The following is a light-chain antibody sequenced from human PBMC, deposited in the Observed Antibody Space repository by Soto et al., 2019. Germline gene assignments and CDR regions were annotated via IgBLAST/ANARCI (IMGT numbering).Light chain of an antibody. J-gene: IGKJ1*01. V-gene: IGKV2-28*01. CDR3: LHGLQTPPT. CDR1: QSLLQSNGNHS. Sequence: DIAMTQSPLSLPVTPGEPASISCRSSQSLLQSNGNHSLNRLLQKPGQSPQLLLYLGSNRASGVTDRVSGSGSGTDFTLKISKVEAEDVGIYYCLHGLQTPPTFGQGTKVEIK. CDR2: LGS.